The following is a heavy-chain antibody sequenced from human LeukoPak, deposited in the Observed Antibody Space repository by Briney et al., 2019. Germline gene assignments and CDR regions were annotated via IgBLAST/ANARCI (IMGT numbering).Heavy chain of an antibody. CDR2: MNPNSGNT. V-gene: IGHV1-8*02. J-gene: IGHJ3*02. Sequence: ASVKVSCKASGGTFSSYAINWVRQATGQGLEWMGWMNPNSGNTGYAQKFQGRVTMTRNTSISTAYMELSSLRSEDTAVYYCARTYSGYDYAFDIWGQGTMVTVSS. CDR1: GGTFSSYA. D-gene: IGHD5-12*01. CDR3: ARTYSGYDYAFDI.